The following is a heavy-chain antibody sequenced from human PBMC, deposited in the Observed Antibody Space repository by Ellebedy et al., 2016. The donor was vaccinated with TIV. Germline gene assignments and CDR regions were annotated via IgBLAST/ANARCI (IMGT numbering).Heavy chain of an antibody. J-gene: IGHJ4*02. D-gene: IGHD4/OR15-4a*01. CDR1: GYTFTSYH. V-gene: IGHV1-46*01. CDR3: ARGKGSAKPVDY. Sequence: AASVKVSCKASGYTFTSYHLHWVRQAPGQGLEWMGIINPSGGDTEYAHKFQGRVGMTRDTSTSTVYMELSSLRSDDTAVYYCARGKGSAKPVDYWGQGTLVTVSS. CDR2: INPSGGDT.